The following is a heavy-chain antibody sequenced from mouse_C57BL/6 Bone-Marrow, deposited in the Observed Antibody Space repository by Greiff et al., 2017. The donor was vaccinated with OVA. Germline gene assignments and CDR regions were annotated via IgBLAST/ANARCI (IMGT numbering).Heavy chain of an antibody. Sequence: VQLQQSGPELVKPGASVKISCKASGYTFTDYYMNWVKQSHGKSLEWIGDINPNNGGTSYNQKFKGKATLTVDKSSSTAYMELRSLTSEDSAVYYCARSPYLGPFAYWGQGTLVTVSA. CDR2: INPNNGGT. D-gene: IGHD3-3*01. CDR3: ARSPYLGPFAY. J-gene: IGHJ3*01. CDR1: GYTFTDYY. V-gene: IGHV1-26*01.